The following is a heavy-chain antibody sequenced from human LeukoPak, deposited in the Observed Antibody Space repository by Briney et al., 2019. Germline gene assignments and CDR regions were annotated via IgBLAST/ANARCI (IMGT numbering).Heavy chain of an antibody. J-gene: IGHJ6*02. D-gene: IGHD2-2*01. CDR2: INAGNGNT. Sequence: ASVKVSCKASGYTFTSYAMHWVRQAPGQRLEWMGWINAGNGNTKYSQKFQGRVTITRDTSASTAYMELRSLRSDDTAVYYCAREGYCSSTSCPPSDGMDVWGQGTTVTVSS. CDR1: GYTFTSYA. CDR3: AREGYCSSTSCPPSDGMDV. V-gene: IGHV1-3*01.